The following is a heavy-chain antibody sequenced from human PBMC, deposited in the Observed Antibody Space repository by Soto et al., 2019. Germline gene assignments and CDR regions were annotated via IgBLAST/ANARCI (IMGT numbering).Heavy chain of an antibody. CDR3: AKLNDYIWGSYRSPEIYYFDY. CDR1: GFTFSSYA. CDR2: ISGSGGST. Sequence: PGGSLRLSCAASGFTFSSYAMSWVRQAPGKGLEWVSAISGSGGSTYYADSVKGRFTISRDNSKNTLYLQMNSLRAEDTAVYYCAKLNDYIWGSYRSPEIYYFDYWGQGTLVTVSS. J-gene: IGHJ4*02. V-gene: IGHV3-23*01. D-gene: IGHD3-16*02.